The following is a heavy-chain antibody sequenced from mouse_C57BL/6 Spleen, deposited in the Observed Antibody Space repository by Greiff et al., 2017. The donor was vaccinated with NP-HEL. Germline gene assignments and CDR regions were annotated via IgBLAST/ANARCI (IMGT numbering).Heavy chain of an antibody. Sequence: EVKVEESGGGLVKPGGSLKLSCAASGFTFSSYTMSWVRQTPEKRLEWVAAISGGGGNTYYPDSVKGRFTISRDNAKNTLYLQMSSLRSEDTALYYCARQGYGNYFDYWGQGTTLTVSS. CDR1: GFTFSSYT. D-gene: IGHD2-1*01. V-gene: IGHV5-9*01. CDR3: ARQGYGNYFDY. CDR2: ISGGGGNT. J-gene: IGHJ2*01.